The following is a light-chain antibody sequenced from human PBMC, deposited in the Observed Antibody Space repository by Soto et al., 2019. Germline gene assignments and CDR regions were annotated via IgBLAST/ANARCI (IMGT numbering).Light chain of an antibody. V-gene: IGLV2-23*01. CDR2: EGS. J-gene: IGLJ1*01. CDR1: SSDVGSYNL. CDR3: GSHAHIRAPPYV. Sequence: QSALTQPASVSGSPGQSITISCTGTSSDVGSYNLVSWYQQHPGKAPKLMIYEGSKRPSGVSNRFSGSKSGNTASLTISGLHAQNAADIFTGSHAHIRAPPYVFAARTKVTLL.